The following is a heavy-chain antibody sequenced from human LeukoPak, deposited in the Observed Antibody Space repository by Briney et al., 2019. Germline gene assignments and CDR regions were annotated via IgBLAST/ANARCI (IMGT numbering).Heavy chain of an antibody. Sequence: GGSLRLSCAASGFTFSNYWMHLVRQAPGKGLVWVSRIKGDGSHTIYADSVKGRFTTSRDNAKNTLYLQMRSLRAEDTAVYYCVRDWDHFDFDSWGQGTLVTVSS. CDR2: IKGDGSHT. D-gene: IGHD3-9*01. CDR1: GFTFSNYW. V-gene: IGHV3-74*01. J-gene: IGHJ5*01. CDR3: VRDWDHFDFDS.